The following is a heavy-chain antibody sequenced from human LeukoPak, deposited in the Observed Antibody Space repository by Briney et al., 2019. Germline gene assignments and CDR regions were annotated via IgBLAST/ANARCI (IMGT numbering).Heavy chain of an antibody. CDR1: GFTFNTYS. D-gene: IGHD1-26*01. CDR2: ISSSSSNI. J-gene: IGHJ3*02. Sequence: PGGSLRLSCAASGFTFNTYSMHWVRQAPGRGLEWVSYISSSSSNIYYADSVKGRFTISRDNARNSLFLQMSSLRAEDTAVYYCARDAQPPSGSYFAFDIWGQGTMVTVSS. V-gene: IGHV3-48*01. CDR3: ARDAQPPSGSYFAFDI.